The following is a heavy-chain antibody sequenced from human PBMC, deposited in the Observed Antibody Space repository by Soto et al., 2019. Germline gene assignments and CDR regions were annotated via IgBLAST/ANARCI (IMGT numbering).Heavy chain of an antibody. Sequence: WASVKVSCKASGYTFTGYGISWVRQAPGQGLEWMGWISAYNGNTNYAQKLQGRVTMTTDTSTSTAYMELRSLRSDDTAVYYCARSKITFGGHRDSFDYWGQGTLVTVSS. J-gene: IGHJ4*02. CDR1: GYTFTGYG. D-gene: IGHD3-16*01. V-gene: IGHV1-18*04. CDR2: ISAYNGNT. CDR3: ARSKITFGGHRDSFDY.